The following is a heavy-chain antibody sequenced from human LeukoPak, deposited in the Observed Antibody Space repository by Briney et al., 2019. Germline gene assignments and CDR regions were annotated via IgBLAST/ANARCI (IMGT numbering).Heavy chain of an antibody. V-gene: IGHV4-39*01. Sequence: SETLSLTCAVSGDITHYWGWVRQPPGKGPECIGSIYFSGSVYYNPSLRSRVTISLDTSTKQLSLKLSSVTVADTAIYYCAKHNGGGVVSYVAPGPPDYFDHWGQGALVIVSS. J-gene: IGHJ4*02. CDR1: GDITHY. CDR3: AKHNGGGVVSYVAPGPPDYFDH. CDR2: IYFSGSV. D-gene: IGHD1-26*01.